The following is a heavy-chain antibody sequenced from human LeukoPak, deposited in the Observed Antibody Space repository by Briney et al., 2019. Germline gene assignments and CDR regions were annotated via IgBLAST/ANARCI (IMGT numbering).Heavy chain of an antibody. CDR1: GYTFTSYG. CDR2: IIPILGIA. V-gene: IGHV1-69*10. D-gene: IGHD3-10*01. CDR3: ARDHITMVRGVIYLDY. J-gene: IGHJ4*02. Sequence: SVKVSCKASGYTFTSYGISWVRQAPGQGVEWMGRIIPILGIANYAQKFQGRVTITADKSTSTAYMELSSLRSEDTAVYYCARDHITMVRGVIYLDYWGQGTLVTVSS.